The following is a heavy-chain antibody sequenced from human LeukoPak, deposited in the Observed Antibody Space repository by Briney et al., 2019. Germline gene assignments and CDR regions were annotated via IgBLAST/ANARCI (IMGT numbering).Heavy chain of an antibody. J-gene: IGHJ4*02. Sequence: SETLSLTCTVSGGSISSYYWSWIPQPPGKGLEWIGYMYYSGSTNYNPSLKSRVSISVDTSKNQFSLWLNSVTDADTAVYYCARHLTIASGAFDYWGQGTLVTVSS. V-gene: IGHV4-59*08. CDR2: MYYSGST. D-gene: IGHD2-15*01. CDR3: ARHLTIASGAFDY. CDR1: GGSISSYY.